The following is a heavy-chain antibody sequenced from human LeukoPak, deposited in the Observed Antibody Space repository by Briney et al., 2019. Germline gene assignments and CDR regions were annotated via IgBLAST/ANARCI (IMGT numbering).Heavy chain of an antibody. CDR2: IDDSGCT. CDR1: GVSISSNSYC. D-gene: IGHD3-10*01. V-gene: IGHV4-39*01. Sequence: SGTLCLTCAVSGVSISSNSYCWGWIRPPPGKGLEWVVCIDDSGCTYYYVSVRCPVTISIDTYKQQFSLKLSSVTATDTAVCYRARPRYYYKSRSYGAPYYFAYWGQGTLVTVPS. CDR3: ARPRYYYKSRSYGAPYYFAY. J-gene: IGHJ4*02.